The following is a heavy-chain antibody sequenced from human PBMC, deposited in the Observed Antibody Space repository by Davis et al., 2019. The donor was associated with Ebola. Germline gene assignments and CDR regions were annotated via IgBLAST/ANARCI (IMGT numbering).Heavy chain of an antibody. CDR3: AGGDYMDG. Sequence: GESLKISCAASGFTFSSYSMNWVRQAPGKGLEWVSYISSSSSTIYYADSVKGRFTISRDNAKNSLYLQMNSLRDDDTAVYYCAGGDYMDGWGKGTTVTVSS. V-gene: IGHV3-48*02. J-gene: IGHJ6*03. CDR2: ISSSSSTI. CDR1: GFTFSSYS.